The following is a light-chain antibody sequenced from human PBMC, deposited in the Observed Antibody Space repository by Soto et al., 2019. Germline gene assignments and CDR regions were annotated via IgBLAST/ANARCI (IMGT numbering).Light chain of an antibody. V-gene: IGLV2-8*01. J-gene: IGLJ2*01. Sequence: QSALTQPPSASGSPGQSVAISCTGTSSDVGGNNYVSWYQQHPGKAPKLMVYEVTKRPSGVPDRFSGSKSGNTASQTVSGLQAEDEADYYCSSYAGSNNVIFGGGTKLTV. CDR3: SSYAGSNNVI. CDR2: EVT. CDR1: SSDVGGNNY.